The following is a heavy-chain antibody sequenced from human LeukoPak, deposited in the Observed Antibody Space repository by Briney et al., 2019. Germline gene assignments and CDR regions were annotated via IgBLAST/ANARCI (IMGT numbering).Heavy chain of an antibody. CDR1: DYTFTSYG. CDR3: ARGGGYLDY. CDR2: ISANGGNT. D-gene: IGHD3-16*01. Sequence: ASVKVSCRASDYTFTSYGISWVRQAPGQGLEWMGWISANGGNTNYAQRFQGRVTMSTDTSTTTAYMELRNLRSDDTAVYFCARGGGYLDYWGQGTLVTVSS. V-gene: IGHV1-18*01. J-gene: IGHJ4*02.